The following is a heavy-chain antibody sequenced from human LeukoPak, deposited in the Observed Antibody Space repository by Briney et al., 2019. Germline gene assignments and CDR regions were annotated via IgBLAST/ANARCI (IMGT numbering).Heavy chain of an antibody. CDR1: GGSISSYH. CDR2: IYYSGST. CDR3: ARTYSWEPPFDY. Sequence: SETLSLTCTVSGGSISSYHWSWIRQPPGKGLEWIGYIYYSGSTNYNPSLKSRVTISVDTSKNQFSLKLSSVTAADTAVYYCARTYSWEPPFDYWGQGTLVTVSS. D-gene: IGHD1-26*01. V-gene: IGHV4-59*01. J-gene: IGHJ4*02.